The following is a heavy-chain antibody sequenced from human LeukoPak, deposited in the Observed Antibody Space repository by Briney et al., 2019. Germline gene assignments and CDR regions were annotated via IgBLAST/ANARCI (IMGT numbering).Heavy chain of an antibody. CDR3: ARDYCSSTSCLFDY. CDR1: GYTFTGYH. Sequence: ASVKVSCTASGYTFTGYHMHGVRQAPGQGRGWMGRINHNSGDTNYAQKFQGSVTMTRDTSISTAYLELSRLSSDDTAVYYCARDYCSSTSCLFDYWGQGTLVTVSS. CDR2: INHNSGDT. D-gene: IGHD2-2*01. J-gene: IGHJ4*02. V-gene: IGHV1-2*06.